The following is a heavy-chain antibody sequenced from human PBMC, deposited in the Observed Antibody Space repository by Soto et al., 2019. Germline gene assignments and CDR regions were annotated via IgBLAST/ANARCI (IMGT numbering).Heavy chain of an antibody. J-gene: IGHJ4*02. D-gene: IGHD3-10*01. CDR1: GFTFSYYW. Sequence: EVQLVESGGDLVQPGGSLRLSCAASGFTFSYYWMHWVRQPPGKGLVWVSRIHSDGSATTYADSVKGRFTISRDNAKNTLYLQMNSLTPDDTAVYYCARGDRGAFDDWGQGTLVTVPS. V-gene: IGHV3-74*01. CDR3: ARGDRGAFDD. CDR2: IHSDGSAT.